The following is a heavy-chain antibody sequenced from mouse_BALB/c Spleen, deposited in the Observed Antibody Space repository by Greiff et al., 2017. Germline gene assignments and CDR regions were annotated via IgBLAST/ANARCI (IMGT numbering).Heavy chain of an antibody. CDR1: GFSLTSYG. CDR3: ARGDYFDD. CDR2: IWAGGST. Sequence: QVQLQQSGPGLVAPSQSLSITCTVSGFSLTSYGVHWVRQPPGKGLEWLGVIWAGGSTNYNSALMSRLNISKDNTKSQVFLLMTSLQTDATAMYYCARGDYFDDWGQGTTLTVSA. J-gene: IGHJ2*01. V-gene: IGHV2-9*02.